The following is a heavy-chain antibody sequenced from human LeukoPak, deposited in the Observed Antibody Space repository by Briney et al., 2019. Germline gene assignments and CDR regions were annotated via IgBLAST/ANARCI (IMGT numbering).Heavy chain of an antibody. CDR3: ATRAIDSSSWYFDY. CDR2: IYYSGST. Sequence: PSETLSLTCTVSGGSISSSSYYWGWIRQPPWKGLEWIGSIYYSGSTYYNPSLKSRVTISVDTSKNQFSLKLSSVTAADTAVYYCATRAIDSSSWYFDYWGQGTLVTVSS. D-gene: IGHD6-13*01. J-gene: IGHJ4*02. V-gene: IGHV4-39*01. CDR1: GGSISSSSYY.